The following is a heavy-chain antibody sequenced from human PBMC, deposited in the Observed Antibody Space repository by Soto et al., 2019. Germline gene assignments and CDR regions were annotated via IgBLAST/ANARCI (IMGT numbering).Heavy chain of an antibody. CDR2: IWYDGSDK. D-gene: IGHD3-10*01. Sequence: QVQLVESGGGVVQPGRSLRLSCAASGFTFSSYGMHWVRQAPGKGLEWVAVIWYDGSDKYYADSVKGRFTICRDNSKNPLYLQRNSLRPEDTAVYYCARDYHYYGSGRGMDVWGQGTTVTVSS. CDR1: GFTFSSYG. CDR3: ARDYHYYGSGRGMDV. J-gene: IGHJ6*02. V-gene: IGHV3-33*01.